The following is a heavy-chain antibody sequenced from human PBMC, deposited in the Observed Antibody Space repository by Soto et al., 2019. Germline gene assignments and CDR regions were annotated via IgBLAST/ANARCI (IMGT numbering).Heavy chain of an antibody. J-gene: IGHJ6*02. CDR2: ITPICETT. V-gene: IGHV1-69*12. CDR1: GGTLTNHA. Sequence: QVHLVQSGAEEKKAGSSVKVSCKASGGTLTNHAVSWVRQAPGQGLEWMGGITPICETTNIAQKFHGRVTLTADESSGTVYMELNSLGSGDTAVYYCAKGNAVTGHYDMGVWGQGTTVIVSS. CDR3: AKGNAVTGHYDMGV. D-gene: IGHD2-21*02.